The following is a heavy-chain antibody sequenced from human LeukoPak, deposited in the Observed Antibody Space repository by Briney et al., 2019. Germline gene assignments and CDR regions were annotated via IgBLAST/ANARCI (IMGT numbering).Heavy chain of an antibody. D-gene: IGHD3-22*01. CDR1: GYTFTGYY. CDR3: ARITTSSGYSLFDY. J-gene: IGHJ4*02. Sequence: ASVKVSCKASGYTFTGYYMHWVRQAPGQGLDWMGWINPNSGGTNYAQKFQGRVTMTMDTSISTAYMELSRLRSDDTAVYYCARITTSSGYSLFDYWGQGTLVTVSS. CDR2: INPNSGGT. V-gene: IGHV1-2*02.